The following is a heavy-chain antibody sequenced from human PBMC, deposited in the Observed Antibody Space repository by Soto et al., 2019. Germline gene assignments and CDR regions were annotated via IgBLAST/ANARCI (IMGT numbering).Heavy chain of an antibody. CDR3: AREIRSVGVTGWFDP. J-gene: IGHJ5*02. Sequence: APVKVSCQGCGYTFNRHGRSLVRQAPGQGLEWMGWISAYNGNTNYAQKLQGRVTISVDTSNSQFSLKLRSVTAADTAVYYCAREIRSVGVTGWFDPWGQGTQVTVSS. CDR2: ISAYNGNT. CDR1: GYTFNRHG. D-gene: IGHD1-26*01. V-gene: IGHV1-18*01.